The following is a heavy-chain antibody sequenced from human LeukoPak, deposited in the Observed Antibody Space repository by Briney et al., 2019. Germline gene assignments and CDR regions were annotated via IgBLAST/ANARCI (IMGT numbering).Heavy chain of an antibody. CDR2: ISGSGGST. CDR1: GFTFNTYS. CDR3: APTRVVRGD. V-gene: IGHV3-23*01. D-gene: IGHD3-10*01. Sequence: GGSLRLSCSASGFTFNTYSMNWVRQAPGKGLEWVSAISGSGGSTYYADSVKGRFTISRDNSKNTLYLQMNSLRAEDTAVYYCAPTRVVRGDWGQGTLVTVSS. J-gene: IGHJ4*02.